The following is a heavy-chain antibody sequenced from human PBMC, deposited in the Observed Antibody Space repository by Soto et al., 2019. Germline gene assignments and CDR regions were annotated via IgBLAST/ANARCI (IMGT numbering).Heavy chain of an antibody. CDR1: GGSISSSSYY. CDR3: ARLMVRGVIDY. J-gene: IGHJ4*02. V-gene: IGHV4-39*01. Sequence: SETLSLTCTVSGGSISSSSYYWGWIRQPPGKGLEWIGSIYYSGSTYYNPSLKSRVTISVDTSKNQFSLKLSSVTAADTAVYYCARLMVRGVIDYWGQGTLVTVSS. CDR2: IYYSGST. D-gene: IGHD3-10*01.